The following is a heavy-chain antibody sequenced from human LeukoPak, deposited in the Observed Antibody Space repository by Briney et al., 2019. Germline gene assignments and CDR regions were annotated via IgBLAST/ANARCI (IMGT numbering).Heavy chain of an antibody. D-gene: IGHD2-2*01. CDR3: WTPNGYHDY. CDR2: IRSKANSYAT. Sequence: WGSLRLSCAASGFTFSGSAMHWVRQASGKGLEWVGRIRSKANSYATAYAASVKGRFTISRDDSKNTAYLQMNSLKTEDTAVYYCWTPNGYHDYWGQGTLVTVSS. CDR1: GFTFSGSA. V-gene: IGHV3-73*01. J-gene: IGHJ4*02.